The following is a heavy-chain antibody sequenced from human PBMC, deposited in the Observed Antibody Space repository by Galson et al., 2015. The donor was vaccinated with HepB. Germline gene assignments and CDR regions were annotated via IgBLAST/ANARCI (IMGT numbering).Heavy chain of an antibody. V-gene: IGHV1-8*01. CDR3: ASLRIVGATGTDY. CDR2: MNPNSGNT. J-gene: IGHJ4*02. CDR1: GYTFTSYD. D-gene: IGHD1-26*01. Sequence: VKVSCKASGYTFTSYDINWVRQATGQGLEWMGWMNPNSGNTGYAQKFQGRVTMTRNTSISTAYMELSSLRSEDTAVYYCASLRIVGATGTDYWGQGTLVTVSS.